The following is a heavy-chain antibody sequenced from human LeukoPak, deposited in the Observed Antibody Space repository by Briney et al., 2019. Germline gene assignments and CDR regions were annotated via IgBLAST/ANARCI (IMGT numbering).Heavy chain of an antibody. CDR1: GYTFTSYG. Sequence: GASVKVSCKASGYTFTSYGISWVRQAPGQGLEWMGWISAYNGNTNYAQKFQGWVTMTRDTSISTAYMELSRLRSDDTAVYYCARGQNSDYWGQGTLVTVSS. CDR3: ARGQNSDY. J-gene: IGHJ4*02. CDR2: ISAYNGNT. V-gene: IGHV1-18*01.